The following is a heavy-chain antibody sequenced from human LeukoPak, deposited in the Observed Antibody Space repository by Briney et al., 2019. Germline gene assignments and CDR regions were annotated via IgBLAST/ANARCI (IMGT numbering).Heavy chain of an antibody. V-gene: IGHV4-61*01. CDR3: ARAVAGIFDY. CDR2: IHYSGST. Sequence: SETLSLTCTVSGGSVSNGNYYWSWIRQPPGKGLEWIGYIHYSGSTNYNPSLKSRVTISEDTSKNQFSLKLSSVTAADTAVYYCARAVAGIFDYWGQGTLVTVSS. J-gene: IGHJ4*02. D-gene: IGHD6-19*01. CDR1: GGSVSNGNYY.